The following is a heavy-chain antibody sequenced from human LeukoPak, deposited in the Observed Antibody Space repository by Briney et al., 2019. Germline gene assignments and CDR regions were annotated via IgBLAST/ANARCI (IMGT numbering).Heavy chain of an antibody. D-gene: IGHD2-2*01. CDR3: AREGDIVVVPAPLAFDI. CDR1: GYSISSGYY. CDR2: IYHSGST. Sequence: PSETLCLTCTVSGYSISSGYYWGWIRQPPGKGLEGIGSIYHSGSTYYNPSLKSRVTISVDTSKNQFSLKLSSVTAADTAVYYCAREGDIVVVPAPLAFDIWGQGTMVTVSS. J-gene: IGHJ3*02. V-gene: IGHV4-38-2*02.